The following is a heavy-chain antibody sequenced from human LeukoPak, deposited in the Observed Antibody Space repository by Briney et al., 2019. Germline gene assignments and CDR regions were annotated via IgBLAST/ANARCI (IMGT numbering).Heavy chain of an antibody. D-gene: IGHD6-19*01. CDR3: AKDGDSSGWYVLDY. Sequence: GGSLRLSCAASGFTFSSYGMHWVRRAPGKGLEWVAVIWYDGSNKYYADSVKGRFTISRDNSKNTLYLQMNSLRAEVTAVYYWAKDGDSSGWYVLDYWGQGTLVTVSS. CDR2: IWYDGSNK. V-gene: IGHV3-33*06. CDR1: GFTFSSYG. J-gene: IGHJ4*02.